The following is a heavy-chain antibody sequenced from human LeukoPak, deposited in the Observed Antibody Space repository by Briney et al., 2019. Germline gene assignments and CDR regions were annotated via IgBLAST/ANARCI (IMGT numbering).Heavy chain of an antibody. D-gene: IGHD1-26*01. CDR2: IIPIFGTA. CDR3: ASLYSGSYLHAFDI. CDR1: GGTFSSYA. Sequence: SVKVSCKASGGTFSSYAISWVRQAPGQGLEWMGGIIPIFGTANYAQKFQGRVTITADKSTSTAYMELSSLRSEDTAVYYCASLYSGSYLHAFDIWGQGTMVTVSS. V-gene: IGHV1-69*06. J-gene: IGHJ3*02.